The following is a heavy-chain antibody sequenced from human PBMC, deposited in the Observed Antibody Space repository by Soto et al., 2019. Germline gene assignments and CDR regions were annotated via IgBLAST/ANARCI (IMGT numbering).Heavy chain of an antibody. CDR2: IYYSGST. D-gene: IGHD3-10*01. J-gene: IGHJ6*03. CDR3: ARVASDIFYGSGSFLPYYYYYMDV. CDR1: GGSISSYY. Sequence: SETLSLTCTVSGGSISSYYWSWIRQPPGKGLEWIGYIYYSGSTNYNPSLKSRFTIAVETSRNQFSLKLSSVTAADTAVYYCARVASDIFYGSGSFLPYYYYYMDVWGKGTTVTVSS. V-gene: IGHV4-59*01.